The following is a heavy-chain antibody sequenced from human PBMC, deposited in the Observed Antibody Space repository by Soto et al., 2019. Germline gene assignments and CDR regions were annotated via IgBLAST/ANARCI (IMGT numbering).Heavy chain of an antibody. CDR1: GYSINSGYY. CDR2: IYHSGST. D-gene: IGHD3-22*01. CDR3: ARVSVSGTGTVGYYDSSGYYLFDP. J-gene: IGHJ5*02. V-gene: IGHV4-38-2*01. Sequence: PSETLSLTCAFSGYSINSGYYWGWIRQPPCKWLEFIGIIYHSGSTYYNPPLKSRVTISVDTSKNQFSLKLSSVTAADTAVYYCARVSVSGTGTVGYYDSSGYYLFDPWGQGTLVTVSS.